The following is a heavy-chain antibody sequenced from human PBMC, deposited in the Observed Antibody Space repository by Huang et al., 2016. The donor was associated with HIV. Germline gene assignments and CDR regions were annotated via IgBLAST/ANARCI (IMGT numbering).Heavy chain of an antibody. CDR1: GGSFSGYY. CDR3: ARAPHYGSGSYYY. D-gene: IGHD3-10*01. J-gene: IGHJ4*02. CDR2: LTHSGSP. Sequence: QVQLHQWGAGLLKPSETLSLTCAVYGGSFSGYYWSWIRQPPGKGLGWIGELTHSGSPIYTPSLKSRVTISEETSKIQFSLQLSSVTSADTAVYYCARAPHYGSGSYYYWGQGTLVTVSS. V-gene: IGHV4-34*01.